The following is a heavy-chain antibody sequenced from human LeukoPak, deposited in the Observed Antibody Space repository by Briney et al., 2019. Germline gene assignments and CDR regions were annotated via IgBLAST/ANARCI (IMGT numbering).Heavy chain of an antibody. J-gene: IGHJ4*02. CDR2: ISSDGNNQ. Sequence: PGRSLRLSCAASGFTFSTFVMHWGRPAPGKGLEWVASISSDGNNQYYVDSVKGRFTISRDNSKNTLYLQMSSLRPEDTAIYYCAKRSASEYYFDYWGQGALVTVSS. D-gene: IGHD2-21*01. V-gene: IGHV3-30*18. CDR1: GFTFSTFV. CDR3: AKRSASEYYFDY.